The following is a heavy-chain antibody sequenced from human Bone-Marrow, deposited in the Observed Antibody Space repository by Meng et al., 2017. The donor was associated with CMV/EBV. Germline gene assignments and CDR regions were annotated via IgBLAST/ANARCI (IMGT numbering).Heavy chain of an antibody. V-gene: IGHV3-7*01. CDR1: GFTFSSYW. D-gene: IGHD5-18*01. CDR2: INQDGSEK. J-gene: IGHJ4*02. Sequence: GESLKISCAASGFTFSSYWMGWVRQAPGKGLEWVANINQDGSEKYYVDSVKGRFTISRDNAKYSLYLQMNSLRAEDTAVYYCARGPQLFDYWGQGTLVTVSS. CDR3: ARGPQLFDY.